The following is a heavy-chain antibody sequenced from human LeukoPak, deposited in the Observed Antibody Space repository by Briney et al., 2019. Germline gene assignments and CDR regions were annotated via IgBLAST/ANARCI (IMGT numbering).Heavy chain of an antibody. Sequence: ASVKVSCKASRYTFTSYYMHWVRQAPGQGLEWMGIINPSGGSTSYAQKFQGRVTMTRDTSTSTVYMELSSLRSEDTAVYYRARDDYDPYYYYGMDVWGQGTTVTVSS. CDR2: INPSGGST. J-gene: IGHJ6*02. CDR1: RYTFTSYY. D-gene: IGHD4-17*01. CDR3: ARDDYDPYYYYGMDV. V-gene: IGHV1-46*01.